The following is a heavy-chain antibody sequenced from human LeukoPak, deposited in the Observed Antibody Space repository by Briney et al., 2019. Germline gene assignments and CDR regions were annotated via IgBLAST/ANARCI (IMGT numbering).Heavy chain of an antibody. CDR1: GFTFSDHY. J-gene: IGHJ4*02. Sequence: PGGSLRLSCAASGFTFSDHYMDWVRQAPGKGLEWIGYIYNSGSTYYNPSLKSRSTISVDTSKNQFSLKLSSVTAADTAVYYCARGYCTNGVCSSDYFDYWGQGTLVTVSS. D-gene: IGHD2-8*01. V-gene: IGHV4-31*02. CDR3: ARGYCTNGVCSSDYFDY. CDR2: IYNSGST.